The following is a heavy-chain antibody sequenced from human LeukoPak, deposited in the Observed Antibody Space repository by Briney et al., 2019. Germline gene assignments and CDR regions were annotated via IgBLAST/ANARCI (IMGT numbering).Heavy chain of an antibody. V-gene: IGHV3-23*01. J-gene: IGHJ4*02. CDR2: ILDSGGAT. CDR3: ARGDGYNFFDH. Sequence: GGSLRLSCAASGFTFSSYAMNWFRQAPGKGLEWVSAILDSGGATYYADSSKGRFTISRDNSKNSVSLQMNSLRVEDTAVYYCARGDGYNFFDHWGQGTLVTVSS. CDR1: GFTFSSYA. D-gene: IGHD5-24*01.